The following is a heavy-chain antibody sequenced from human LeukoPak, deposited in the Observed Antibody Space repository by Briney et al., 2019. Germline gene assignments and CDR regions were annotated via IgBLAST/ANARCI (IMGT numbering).Heavy chain of an antibody. D-gene: IGHD3-3*01. Sequence: SGPTLVKPTQTLTLTCTFSGFSLSTSGVGVGWIRQPPGKAPEWLALIYWNDDKRYSPSLKSRLTITKDTSKNQVVLTMTNMDPVDTATYYCAHTMSGYPFDYWGQGTLVTVSS. J-gene: IGHJ4*02. CDR2: IYWNDDK. V-gene: IGHV2-5*01. CDR1: GFSLSTSGVG. CDR3: AHTMSGYPFDY.